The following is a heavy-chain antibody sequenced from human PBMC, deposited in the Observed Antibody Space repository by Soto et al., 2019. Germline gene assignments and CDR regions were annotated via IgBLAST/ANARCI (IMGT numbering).Heavy chain of an antibody. D-gene: IGHD3-16*02. Sequence: ASVKVSCKASGYTFTNYAMHWMRQAPGQRLEWMGWINTGNGNTKYSQKFQGRVTITRDTSASTAYVELSSLRTEDTAVYYCARGLGGYLDLLYYWGQGTLVTVSS. J-gene: IGHJ4*02. CDR2: INTGNGNT. V-gene: IGHV1-3*04. CDR1: GYTFTNYA. CDR3: ARGLGGYLDLLYY.